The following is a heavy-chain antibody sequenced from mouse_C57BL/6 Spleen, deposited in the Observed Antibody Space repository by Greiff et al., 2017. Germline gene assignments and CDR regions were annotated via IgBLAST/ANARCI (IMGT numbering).Heavy chain of an antibody. CDR3: TTYGNLYAMDY. CDR1: GFNIKDDY. V-gene: IGHV14-4*01. CDR2: IDPENGDT. D-gene: IGHD2-1*01. Sequence: EVMLVESGAELVRPGASVKLSCTASGFNIKDDYMHWVKQRPEQGLEWIGWIDPENGDTEYASKFQGKATITADTSSNTAYLQLSSLTSEDTAVYYCTTYGNLYAMDYWGQGTSVTVSS. J-gene: IGHJ4*01.